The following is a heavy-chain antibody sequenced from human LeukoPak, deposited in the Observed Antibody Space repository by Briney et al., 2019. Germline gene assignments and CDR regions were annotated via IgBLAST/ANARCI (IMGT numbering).Heavy chain of an antibody. J-gene: IGHJ3*02. CDR3: ARESGSYDMWAFDI. Sequence: GGSLRLSCAASGFTFSSYAMHWVRQAPGKGLEWVAVISYDGSNKYYADSVKGRFTISRDNSKNTRYLQMNSLRAEDTAVYYCARESGSYDMWAFDIWGQGTMVTVSS. D-gene: IGHD1-26*01. V-gene: IGHV3-30-3*01. CDR1: GFTFSSYA. CDR2: ISYDGSNK.